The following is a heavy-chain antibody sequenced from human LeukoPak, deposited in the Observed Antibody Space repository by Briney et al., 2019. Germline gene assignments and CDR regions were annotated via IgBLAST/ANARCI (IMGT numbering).Heavy chain of an antibody. V-gene: IGHV4-39*01. J-gene: IGHJ4*02. Sequence: PSETLSLTCTVSGGSISSSSYYWGWIRQPPGKGLEWIGSIYYSGSTYYNPSLKSRVTISVDTSKNQFSLKLSSVTAADTAVYYCARLGAVAGPPHYFDYWGQGTLVTVSS. CDR3: ARLGAVAGPPHYFDY. CDR1: GGSISSSSYY. CDR2: IYYSGST. D-gene: IGHD6-19*01.